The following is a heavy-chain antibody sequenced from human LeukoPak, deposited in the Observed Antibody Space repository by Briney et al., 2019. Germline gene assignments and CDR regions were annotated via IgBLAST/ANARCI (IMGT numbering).Heavy chain of an antibody. CDR2: IYYSGST. D-gene: IGHD1-26*01. CDR1: GGSISSYY. J-gene: IGHJ4*02. CDR3: VRDGSGDLPLDY. Sequence: SETLSLTCTVSGGSISSYYWSWIRQPPGKGLEWIGYIYYSGSTNYNPSLKSRVTISVDTSKNQFSLKLSSVTAADTAVYYCVRDGSGDLPLDYWGQGTLVSVSS. V-gene: IGHV4-59*01.